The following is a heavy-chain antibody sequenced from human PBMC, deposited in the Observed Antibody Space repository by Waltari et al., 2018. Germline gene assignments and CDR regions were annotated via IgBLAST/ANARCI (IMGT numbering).Heavy chain of an antibody. CDR2: IYYSGST. CDR1: GGSISSSSYY. Sequence: QLQLQESGPGLVKPSETLSLPCTVSGGSISSSSYYWGWIRQPPGKGLEWIGSIYYSGSTYYNPSLKSRVTISVDTSKNQFSLKLSSVTAADTAVYYCARDWGSDYGMDVWGQGTTVTVSS. V-gene: IGHV4-39*02. D-gene: IGHD7-27*01. CDR3: ARDWGSDYGMDV. J-gene: IGHJ6*02.